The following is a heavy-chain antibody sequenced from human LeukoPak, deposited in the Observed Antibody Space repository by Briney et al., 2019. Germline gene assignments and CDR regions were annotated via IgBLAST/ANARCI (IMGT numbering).Heavy chain of an antibody. Sequence: QPGRSLRLSCAASGFTFSSYAMHWVRQAPGKGLEWVAVMSYDGTNKYYADSVKGRFTISRDNSKNTLYLQMNSLRAEDTAVYYCIRDFLTVTTNDYWGQGTLVTVSS. D-gene: IGHD4-11*01. CDR2: MSYDGTNK. V-gene: IGHV3-30-3*01. CDR3: IRDFLTVTTNDY. CDR1: GFTFSSYA. J-gene: IGHJ4*02.